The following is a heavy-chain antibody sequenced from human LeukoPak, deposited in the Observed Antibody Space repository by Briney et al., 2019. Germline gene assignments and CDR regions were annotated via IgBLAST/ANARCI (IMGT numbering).Heavy chain of an antibody. CDR2: IYYSGSA. J-gene: IGHJ5*02. CDR3: ARPYYYDSRIDP. D-gene: IGHD3-22*01. Sequence: SETLSLTCTVSGGSISSGGYYWSWIRQHPGQGLEWIGYIYYSGSAYYNPSLESRVTISVDTSKNQFSLRLSSVTAADTAVYYCARPYYYDSRIDPWGQGILVTVSS. CDR1: GGSISSGGYY. V-gene: IGHV4-31*03.